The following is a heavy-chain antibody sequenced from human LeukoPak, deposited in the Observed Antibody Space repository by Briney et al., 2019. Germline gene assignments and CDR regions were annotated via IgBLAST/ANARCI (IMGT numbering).Heavy chain of an antibody. CDR3: AKVEGTSDYFDY. D-gene: IGHD1-1*01. Sequence: GGSLRLSCAASGFTFSSYGTHWVRQAPGKGLEWVAVISYDGSNKYYADSVKGRFTISRDNSKNTLYLQMNSLSAKDTAVYYCAKVEGTSDYFDYWGQGTLVTVSS. CDR1: GFTFSSYG. CDR2: ISYDGSNK. J-gene: IGHJ4*02. V-gene: IGHV3-30*18.